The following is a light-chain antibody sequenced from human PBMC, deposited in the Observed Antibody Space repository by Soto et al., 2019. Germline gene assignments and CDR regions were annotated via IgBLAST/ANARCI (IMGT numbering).Light chain of an antibody. Sequence: EIVMTQSPATLSVSPWERATLSCRASQSVSSNLAWYQQKPGQDPRLLIYGTTTRDTGIPARFSGSGSGTEFTLTISSLQSEDFAVYYCQQYHNWPPGTFGQGTKVEIK. CDR1: QSVSSN. CDR2: GTT. CDR3: QQYHNWPPGT. V-gene: IGKV3-15*01. J-gene: IGKJ1*01.